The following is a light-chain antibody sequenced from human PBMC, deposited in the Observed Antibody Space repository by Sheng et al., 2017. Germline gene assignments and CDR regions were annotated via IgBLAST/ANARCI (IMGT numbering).Light chain of an antibody. V-gene: IGLV1-40*01. CDR1: SSNIGAGYD. CDR2: GNT. Sequence: QSVLTQPPSVSGAPGQRVTISCTGSSSNIGAGYDVHWYQQLPGTAPKLLIFGNTNRPSGVPDRFSGSESGTSASLAITGLQAEDEADYYCQSYDSSLSGSVFGGGTKLNRP. J-gene: IGLJ3*02. CDR3: QSYDSSLSGSV.